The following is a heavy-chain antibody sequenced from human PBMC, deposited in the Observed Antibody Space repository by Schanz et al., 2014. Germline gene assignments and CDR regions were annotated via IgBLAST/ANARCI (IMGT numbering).Heavy chain of an antibody. CDR3: AKAEYDMLADAYSRLDP. V-gene: IGHV1-3*04. Sequence: QVHLVQSGAEVKRPGASVKVSCKASEYSFTSYSMHWVRQAPGQRLEWMGWINTGSGDTKYSQNFQGRVTITRDTSASTAYMERRSLRSADTAVYYCAKAEYDMLADAYSRLDPWGQGTLVTVSS. CDR2: INTGSGDT. CDR1: EYSFTSYS. J-gene: IGHJ5*02. D-gene: IGHD3-9*01.